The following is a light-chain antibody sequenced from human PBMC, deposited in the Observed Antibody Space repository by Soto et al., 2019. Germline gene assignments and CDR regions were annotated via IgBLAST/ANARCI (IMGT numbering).Light chain of an antibody. CDR1: QGIGAT. J-gene: IGKJ4*01. Sequence: EVVMTQFQATLFVPQGEGATLSCRASQGIGATLAWYQHKAGQTPRLLIYDASTRAPGVPARFRGSRSGTAFTLTTDGLQSEDFAVYYCQRYNTWPSIFGGGTRV. CDR2: DAS. V-gene: IGKV3-15*01. CDR3: QRYNTWPSI.